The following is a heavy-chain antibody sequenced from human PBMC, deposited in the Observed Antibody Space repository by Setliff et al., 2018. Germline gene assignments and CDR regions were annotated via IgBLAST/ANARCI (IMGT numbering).Heavy chain of an antibody. CDR1: GGTFSYYY. V-gene: IGHV4-39*07. CDR3: ARYTPKLPELGIYGWFDY. J-gene: IGHJ4*02. Sequence: SETLSLTCAASGGTFSYYYWTWIRQSPGKGLEWIGSMYFSGSTYYNPSLKSRVTISVDTSKNHFSLKLTSVTAADTAAYYCARYTPKLPELGIYGWFDYWGQGTPVTVS. D-gene: IGHD7-27*01. CDR2: MYFSGST.